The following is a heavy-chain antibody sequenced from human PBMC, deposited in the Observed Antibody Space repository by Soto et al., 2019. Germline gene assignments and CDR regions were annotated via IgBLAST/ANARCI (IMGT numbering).Heavy chain of an antibody. CDR2: FDPEDAEI. V-gene: IGHV1-24*01. CDR1: GYTLTELS. CDR3: AGITMIVVGAYGMDV. Sequence: ASVEVSCEVSGYTLTELSMHWVRQAPGKGLEWMGGFDPEDAEIIYAQKFQGRVTMTEDTSTDTAYMELSSLRSEDTAVYYCAGITMIVVGAYGMDVWGQGTTVTVSS. J-gene: IGHJ6*02. D-gene: IGHD3-22*01.